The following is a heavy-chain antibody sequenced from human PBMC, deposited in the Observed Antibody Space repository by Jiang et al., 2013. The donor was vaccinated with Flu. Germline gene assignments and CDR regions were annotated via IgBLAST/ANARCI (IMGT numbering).Heavy chain of an antibody. J-gene: IGHJ6*03. Sequence: SQTLSLTCTVSGGPINSGGYYWSWIRLSAGKGLEWLGHVSFTGDYYYTPSSNPSLRSRLTLSVDLSRNEVSLTLKSVNAAGTAIYYCARGGNVNDFWKGHMDVWGKGITVSVSS. CDR2: VSFTGDY. V-gene: IGHV4-30-4*01. CDR3: ARGGNVNDFWKGHMDV. D-gene: IGHD3-3*01. CDR1: GGPINSGGYY.